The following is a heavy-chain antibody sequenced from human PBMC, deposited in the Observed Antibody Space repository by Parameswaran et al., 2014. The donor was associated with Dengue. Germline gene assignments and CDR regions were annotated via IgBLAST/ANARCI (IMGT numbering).Heavy chain of an antibody. CDR2: IYYSGST. J-gene: IGHJ4*02. D-gene: IGHD6-13*01. V-gene: IGHV4-39*01. CDR3: ARHRGSSSHPWDY. Sequence: WIRQPPGKGLEWIGSIYYSGSTYYNPSLKSRVTISVDTSKNQFSLKLSSVTAADTAVYYCARHRGSSSHPWDYWGQGTLVTVSS.